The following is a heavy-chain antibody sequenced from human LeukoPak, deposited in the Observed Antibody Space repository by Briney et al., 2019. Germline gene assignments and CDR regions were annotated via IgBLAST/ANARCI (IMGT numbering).Heavy chain of an antibody. V-gene: IGHV1-18*01. D-gene: IGHD3-3*01. CDR3: ARDGYYFWSGPASHGAFDI. CDR2: ISAYNGNT. CDR1: GYTFTSYG. Sequence: GASVKVSCKASGYTFTSYGISWVRQAPGQGLEWMGWISAYNGNTNYAQKLQGRVTMTTDTSTSTAYMELRSLRSDDTAVYYCARDGYYFWSGPASHGAFDIWGQGTRVTVSS. J-gene: IGHJ3*02.